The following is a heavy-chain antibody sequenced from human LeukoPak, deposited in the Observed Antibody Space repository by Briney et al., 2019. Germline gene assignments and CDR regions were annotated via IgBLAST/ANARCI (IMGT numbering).Heavy chain of an antibody. CDR2: MSSSGNSK. V-gene: IGHV3-48*03. Sequence: PGGSLRLSCAASGFTLSSYEMNWVRQAPGKGLEGVSYMSSSGNSKHYADSVKGRFTISRDNAKNSLYLQMNSLRAEDTAVYYCAGEMATTSLDAFDYWGQGTLVTVSS. D-gene: IGHD5-24*01. CDR3: AGEMATTSLDAFDY. J-gene: IGHJ4*02. CDR1: GFTLSSYE.